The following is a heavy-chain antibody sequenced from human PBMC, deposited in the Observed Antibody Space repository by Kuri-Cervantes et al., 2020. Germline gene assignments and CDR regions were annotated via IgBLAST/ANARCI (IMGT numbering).Heavy chain of an antibody. J-gene: IGHJ5*02. CDR2: INPSGGST. V-gene: IGHV1-46*01. CDR3: ARYYVGSSSVLRWFDP. Sequence: ASVKVSCKASGYTFTSYYMHWVRQAPGQGLEWMGIINPSGGSTNYAQKLQGRVTMTTDTSTSTAYMELRSLRSDDTAVYYCARYYVGSSSVLRWFDPWGQGTLVTVSS. CDR1: GYTFTSYY. D-gene: IGHD6-6*01.